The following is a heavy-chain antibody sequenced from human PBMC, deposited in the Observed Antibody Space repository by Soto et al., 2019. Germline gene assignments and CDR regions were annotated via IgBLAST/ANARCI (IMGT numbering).Heavy chain of an antibody. D-gene: IGHD3-16*01. CDR1: GFTFSTYW. Sequence: EVQLVESGGGLVQPGGSLRLSCEASGFTFSTYWRTWVGRPPGKGLEWVANLDQDGSERYYVDSVRGRFTISRDNAKNSLYLQMNSLRAEDTAVYYCVCGGNFFVYWGQGTLVTVSP. CDR2: LDQDGSER. J-gene: IGHJ4*02. V-gene: IGHV3-7*01. CDR3: VCGGNFFVY.